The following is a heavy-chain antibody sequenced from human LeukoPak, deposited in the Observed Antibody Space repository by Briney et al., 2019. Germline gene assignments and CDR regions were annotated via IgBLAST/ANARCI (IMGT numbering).Heavy chain of an antibody. CDR1: GFTLISYW. CDR2: IKQDGSEK. CDR3: ARADSSIAARLSRSSIFDYYYYMDV. J-gene: IGHJ6*03. D-gene: IGHD6-6*01. V-gene: IGHV3-7*01. Sequence: GGSLRLSCAASGFTLISYWMTWVRQAPGKVLEWVANIKQDGSEKYYVDSVKGRFTISRDNAKNSLYLQMNSLRDEDTAVYYCARADSSIAARLSRSSIFDYYYYMDVWGKGTTVTVSS.